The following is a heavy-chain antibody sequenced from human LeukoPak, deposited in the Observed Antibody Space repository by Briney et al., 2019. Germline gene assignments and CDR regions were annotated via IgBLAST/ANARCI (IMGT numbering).Heavy chain of an antibody. Sequence: PSETLSLTRTVSGGSISSYYWSWIRQPPGKGLEWIGYIYYSGSTNYNPSLKSRVTISVDTSKNQFSLKLSSVTAADTAVYYCARAAMVRGVIIRWFDPWGQGTLVTVSS. D-gene: IGHD3-10*01. CDR3: ARAAMVRGVIIRWFDP. CDR1: GGSISSYY. CDR2: IYYSGST. J-gene: IGHJ5*02. V-gene: IGHV4-59*01.